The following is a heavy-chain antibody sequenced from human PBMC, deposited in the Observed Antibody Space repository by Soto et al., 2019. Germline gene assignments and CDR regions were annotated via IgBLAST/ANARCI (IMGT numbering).Heavy chain of an antibody. Sequence: QVQLVESGGGVVQPGRSLRLSCAASGFTFSSYAMHWVRQAPGKGLEWVAVISYDGSNKYYADSVKGRFTISRDNSKNPLYLQMNSLRAEDTAVYYCARGLSPVWFGELTDYWGQGTLVTVSS. CDR2: ISYDGSNK. CDR1: GFTFSSYA. D-gene: IGHD3-10*01. CDR3: ARGLSPVWFGELTDY. V-gene: IGHV3-30-3*01. J-gene: IGHJ4*02.